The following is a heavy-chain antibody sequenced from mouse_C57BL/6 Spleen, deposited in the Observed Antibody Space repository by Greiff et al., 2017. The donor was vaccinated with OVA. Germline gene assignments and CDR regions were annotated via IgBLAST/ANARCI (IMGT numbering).Heavy chain of an antibody. Sequence: EVQVVESGGGLVQPGGSLSLSCAASGFTFTDYSMSWVRQPPGQALEWLGFFSNEADGYTTKYNASVKGRFTISRDNTPSILYLQMNALRADDGAAYYCARYRTGRSYYAMDYWGQGTSVTVSA. V-gene: IGHV7-3*01. CDR2: FSNEADGYTT. D-gene: IGHD4-1*01. CDR3: ARYRTGRSYYAMDY. J-gene: IGHJ4*01. CDR1: GFTFTDYS.